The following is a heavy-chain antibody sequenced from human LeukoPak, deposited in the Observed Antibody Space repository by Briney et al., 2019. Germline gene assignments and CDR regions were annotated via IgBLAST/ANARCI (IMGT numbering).Heavy chain of an antibody. D-gene: IGHD3-9*01. V-gene: IGHV1-18*04. J-gene: IGHJ4*02. CDR2: IRGDNGNT. CDR3: ARVDLLTGYYFFDY. CDR1: GYTFTSYY. Sequence: ASVKVSCNASGYTFTSYYMHWVRQAPAQGLEWMGWIRGDNGNTNYAQKLQGRVTMTTDTSTSTAYMELRSLGSDETAVYYCARVDLLTGYYFFDYWGQGTLVTVSS.